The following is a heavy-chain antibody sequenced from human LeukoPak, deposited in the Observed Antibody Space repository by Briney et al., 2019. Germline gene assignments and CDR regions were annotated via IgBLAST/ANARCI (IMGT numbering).Heavy chain of an antibody. V-gene: IGHV3-30*04. J-gene: IGHJ4*02. CDR2: ISLDGSNK. CDR3: ARDPTTRSNQPQFYSDY. CDR1: RFTFSSYA. D-gene: IGHD4-17*01. Sequence: GGSLRLSCAASRFTFSSYAMHWVRQAPGKGLEWVAVISLDGSNKYYADSVKGRFTISRDNSKNTLYLQMNSLRAEDTAVYYCARDPTTRSNQPQFYSDYWGQGTLVTVSS.